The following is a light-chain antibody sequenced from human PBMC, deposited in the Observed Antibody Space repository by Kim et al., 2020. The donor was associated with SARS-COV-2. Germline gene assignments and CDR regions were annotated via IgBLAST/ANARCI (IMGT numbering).Light chain of an antibody. CDR1: SGHSSYA. V-gene: IGLV4-69*01. J-gene: IGLJ3*02. CDR2: LNSDGSH. CDR3: QTWGTGITV. Sequence: SVKLTGPLSSGHSSYAIAWHQQQPEKGPRYLMKLNSDGSHSKGDGIPDRFSGSSSGAERYLTISSLQSEDEADYYCQTWGTGITVFGGGTKVTVL.